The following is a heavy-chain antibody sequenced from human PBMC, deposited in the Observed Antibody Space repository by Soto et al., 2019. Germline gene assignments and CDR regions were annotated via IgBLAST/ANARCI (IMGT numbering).Heavy chain of an antibody. CDR1: GFTFSSHA. Sequence: GGSLRLSCAASGFTFSSHAMNWVRQAPGKGLEWVSGISGSGGSTFYADSVKGRFTISRDNSKNTLYLQMNSLRAEDTAVYYCAKMGSNYYDDYWGQGTLVTVSS. D-gene: IGHD3-22*01. CDR3: AKMGSNYYDDY. CDR2: ISGSGGST. V-gene: IGHV3-23*01. J-gene: IGHJ4*02.